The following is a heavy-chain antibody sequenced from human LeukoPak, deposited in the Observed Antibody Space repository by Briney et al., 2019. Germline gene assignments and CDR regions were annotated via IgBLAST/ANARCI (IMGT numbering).Heavy chain of an antibody. CDR3: ARFVVGATTAETYWYFDL. D-gene: IGHD1-26*01. CDR1: GGTFSIYA. CDR2: IIPILGIA. Sequence: ASVKVSCKASGGTFSIYAISWVRQAPGQGLEWMGRIIPILGIANYAQKFQGRVTITADKSTSTAYMELSSLRSEDTAVYYCARFVVGATTAETYWYFDLWGRGTLVTVSS. J-gene: IGHJ2*01. V-gene: IGHV1-69*04.